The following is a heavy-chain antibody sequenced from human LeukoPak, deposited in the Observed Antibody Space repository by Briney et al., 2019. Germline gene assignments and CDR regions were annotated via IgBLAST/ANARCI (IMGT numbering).Heavy chain of an antibody. J-gene: IGHJ4*02. Sequence: ASVEVSCKASGGTFSSYAISWVRQAPGQGLEWMGWINPNSGGTNYAQKFQGRVTMTRDTSISTAYMELSRLRSDDTAVYYCARVPARLEWLGLWYYWGQGTLVTVSS. D-gene: IGHD3-3*01. CDR1: GGTFSSYA. V-gene: IGHV1-2*02. CDR3: ARVPARLEWLGLWYY. CDR2: INPNSGGT.